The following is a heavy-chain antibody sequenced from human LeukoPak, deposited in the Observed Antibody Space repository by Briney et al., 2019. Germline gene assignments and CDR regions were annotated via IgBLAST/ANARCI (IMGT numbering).Heavy chain of an antibody. CDR2: ISYDGSNK. D-gene: IGHD6-13*01. CDR3: AKPEYSNNWYLWGYFQH. V-gene: IGHV3-30*04. Sequence: PGGSLRLSCAASGFTFSSYPMHWVRQAPGKGLEWVAVISYDGSNKYYADSVKGRFTISRDNYKNTLYLQMNSLRAEDTAVYYCAKPEYSNNWYLWGYFQHWRQGPLVTVSS. J-gene: IGHJ1*01. CDR1: GFTFSSYP.